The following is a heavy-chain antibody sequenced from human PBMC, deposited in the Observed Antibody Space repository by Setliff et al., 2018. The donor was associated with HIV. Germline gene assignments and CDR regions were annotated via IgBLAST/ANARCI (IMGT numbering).Heavy chain of an antibody. V-gene: IGHV4-30-4*01. J-gene: IGHJ4*02. CDR1: GGSISSGSYY. Sequence: SETLSLTCSVSGGSISSGSYYWSWIRQHPGKGLEWIGYIFYSGSTTYNPSLKSRVTISVDTSKNQFSLKLSSVTAADTAVYYCARLDCSSSSGFVAYWGQGTLVTVSS. CDR3: ARLDCSSSSGFVAY. CDR2: IFYSGST. D-gene: IGHD2-2*01.